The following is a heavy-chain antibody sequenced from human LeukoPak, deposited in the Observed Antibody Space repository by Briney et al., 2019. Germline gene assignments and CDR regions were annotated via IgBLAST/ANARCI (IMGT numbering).Heavy chain of an antibody. V-gene: IGHV1-69*05. D-gene: IGHD2-21*02. CDR1: GGTFSSYA. CDR2: IIPIFGTA. J-gene: IGHJ5*02. CDR3: ASAYCGVDCYSGGNWFDP. Sequence: GSSVKVSCKASGGTFSSYAISWVRQAPGQGLEWMGGIIPIFGTANYTQKFQGRVTITTDESTSTAYMELSSLRSEDTAVYYCASAYCGVDCYSGGNWFDPWGQGTLVTVSS.